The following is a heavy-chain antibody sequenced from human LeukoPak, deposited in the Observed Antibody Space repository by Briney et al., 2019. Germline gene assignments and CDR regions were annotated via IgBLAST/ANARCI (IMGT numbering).Heavy chain of an antibody. J-gene: IGHJ4*02. CDR3: ARRGYSYGFDY. CDR2: INPSGGST. V-gene: IGHV1-46*01. Sequence: ASVKVSCKAFGYTFTSYYIHWVRQAPGQGLEWMGIINPSGGSTSYAQKFQGRVTMTRDTSTSTVYMELSSLRSEDTAVYYCARRGYSYGFDYWGQGTLVTVSS. CDR1: GYTFTSYY. D-gene: IGHD5-18*01.